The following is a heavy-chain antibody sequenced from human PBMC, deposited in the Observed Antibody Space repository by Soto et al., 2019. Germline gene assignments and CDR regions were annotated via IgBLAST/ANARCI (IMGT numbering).Heavy chain of an antibody. CDR1: VDSISTDY. CDR2: IYYGGST. V-gene: IGHV4-59*08. CDR3: AKNWNWRSLVH. J-gene: IGHJ4*02. Sequence: SETLSLTCTVSVDSISTDYWSWIQQSPGKGLEWIGFIYYGGSTNYNPSLKSRVTISVDTPKNQFSLKLSSVTAADTAVYYCAKNWNWRSLVHWGQGTLVTVSS. D-gene: IGHD1-1*01.